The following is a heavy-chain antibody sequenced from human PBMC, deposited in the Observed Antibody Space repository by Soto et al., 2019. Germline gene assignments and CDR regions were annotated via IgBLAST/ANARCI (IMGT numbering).Heavy chain of an antibody. D-gene: IGHD3-10*02. CDR2: INRAANDI. CDR1: RGAFGDYW. J-gene: IGHJ5*01. V-gene: IGHV3-74*01. Sequence: EVQLVESGGGLVQPGGSLRLSCEAYRGAFGDYWMHWVRQAPGKGLVWVSRINRAANDIIYADSVKGRFTACRDNAKNMVFLEMNSLRVEYTAVYYIARDVPHKWFESWCKGTLVTVS. CDR3: ARDVPHKWFES.